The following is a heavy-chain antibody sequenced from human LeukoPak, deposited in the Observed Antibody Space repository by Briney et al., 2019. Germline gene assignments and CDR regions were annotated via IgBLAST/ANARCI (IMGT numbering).Heavy chain of an antibody. V-gene: IGHV1-69*13. CDR3: ASLGGGSTVTTYLNY. CDR2: IIPIFGTA. J-gene: IGHJ4*02. CDR1: RGTFSSYA. Sequence: SVKVSCKASRGTFSSYAINWVRQAPGQGLEWMRGIIPIFGTANYAQKFQGRVTITADESTSTAYMELSSLRSEDTAVYYCASLGGGSTVTTYLNYWGQGTLVTVSS. D-gene: IGHD4-17*01.